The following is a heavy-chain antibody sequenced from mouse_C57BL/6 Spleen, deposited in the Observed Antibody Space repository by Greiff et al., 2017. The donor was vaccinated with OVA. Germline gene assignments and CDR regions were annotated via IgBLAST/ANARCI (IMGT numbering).Heavy chain of an antibody. CDR2: IYPGNSDT. D-gene: IGHD1-2*01. J-gene: IGHJ2*01. CDR1: GYTFTSYW. CDR3: TRGGTTASFDY. Sequence: VQLQQSGTVLARPGASVKMSCKTSGYTFTSYWMHWVKQRPGQGLEWIGAIYPGNSDTSYNQKFKGKAKLTADTSASTAYMELSSLTNEDSAVYYCTRGGTTASFDYWGQGTTLTVSS. V-gene: IGHV1-5*01.